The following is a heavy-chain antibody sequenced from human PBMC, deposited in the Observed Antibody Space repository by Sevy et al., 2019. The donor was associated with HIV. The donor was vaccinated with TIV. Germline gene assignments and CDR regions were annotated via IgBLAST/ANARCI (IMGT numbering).Heavy chain of an antibody. D-gene: IGHD2-8*01. V-gene: IGHV3-23*01. J-gene: IGHJ4*02. CDR1: GFSFAKYS. Sequence: GGSLRLSCAASGFSFAKYSMSWVRQAPGKGLEWVSTFSFGCGRINYADSVKGRFTISRDDSKNTLVLQMNSLRVEDTATYFCAREGCTQPHDYWGQGTLVTVSS. CDR3: AREGCTQPHDY. CDR2: FSFGCGRI.